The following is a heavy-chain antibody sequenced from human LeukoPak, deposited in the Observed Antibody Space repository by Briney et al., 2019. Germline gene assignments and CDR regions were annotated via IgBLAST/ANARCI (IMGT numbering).Heavy chain of an antibody. CDR1: GFTFSGSA. D-gene: IGHD4-17*01. V-gene: IGHV3-73*01. CDR2: IRSKANSYAT. J-gene: IGHJ5*02. CDR3: TRHGTYGDYDGWFDP. Sequence: GGSLKLSCAASGFTFSGSAMHWVRQASGKGLEWVGRIRSKANSYATAYAASVKGRFTISTDDSKNTAYLQMNSLKTEDTAVYYCTRHGTYGDYDGWFDPWGQGTLVTVSS.